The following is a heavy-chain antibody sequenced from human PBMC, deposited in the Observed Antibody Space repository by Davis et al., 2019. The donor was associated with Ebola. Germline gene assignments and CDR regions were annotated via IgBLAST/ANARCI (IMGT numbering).Heavy chain of an antibody. CDR1: SGSISGYY. CDR2: IYYSGST. D-gene: IGHD5-24*01. CDR3: VRGSDAYKTGY. J-gene: IGHJ4*02. V-gene: IGHV4-59*01. Sequence: SETLSLTCTVSSGSISGYYWSWIRQPPGKGLEWIGCIYYSGSTNYNPSLKSRVTISIDASKNQFSLEVRSVTAADTAFYYCVRGSDAYKTGYWGQGTLVTVSS.